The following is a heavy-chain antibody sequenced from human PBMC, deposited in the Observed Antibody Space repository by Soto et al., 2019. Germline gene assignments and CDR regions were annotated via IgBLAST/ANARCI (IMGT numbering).Heavy chain of an antibody. Sequence: LRLSCAASGFTFSSYGMHWVRQAPGKGLEWVAVIWYDGSNTYYADSVKGRFTISRDNSKNTLYLQMNSLRAEDTAVYYCARDGRGTTVTTEPYYYGMDVWGQGTTVTVSS. J-gene: IGHJ6*02. CDR2: IWYDGSNT. CDR3: ARDGRGTTVTTEPYYYGMDV. CDR1: GFTFSSYG. D-gene: IGHD4-17*01. V-gene: IGHV3-33*01.